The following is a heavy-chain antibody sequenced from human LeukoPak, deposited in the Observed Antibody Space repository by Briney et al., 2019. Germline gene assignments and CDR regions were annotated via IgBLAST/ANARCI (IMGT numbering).Heavy chain of an antibody. Sequence: GGSLRLSCAASGFTFSSYSMNWVRQAPGKGLEWVSAISGSGGSTYYADSVKGRFTISRDNSKNTLYLQMNSLRAEDTAVYYCAKVSGIVAVAGLFDYWGQGTLVTVSS. CDR2: ISGSGGST. V-gene: IGHV3-23*01. CDR3: AKVSGIVAVAGLFDY. D-gene: IGHD6-19*01. CDR1: GFTFSSYS. J-gene: IGHJ4*02.